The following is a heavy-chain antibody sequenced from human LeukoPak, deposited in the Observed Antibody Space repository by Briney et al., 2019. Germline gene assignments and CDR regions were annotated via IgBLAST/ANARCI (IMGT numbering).Heavy chain of an antibody. D-gene: IGHD3-22*01. CDR1: GFTVSSNY. J-gene: IGHJ4*02. Sequence: PGGSLRLSCAVSGFTVSSNYMSWVRQAPGKGLEWVSILYSAGATYYADSVKGRFTISRDNSKNTLYLQMNSLRAEDTAVYYCASLGDYYDSSGYYYWGQGTLVTVSS. CDR3: ASLGDYYDSSGYYY. CDR2: LYSAGAT. V-gene: IGHV3-53*01.